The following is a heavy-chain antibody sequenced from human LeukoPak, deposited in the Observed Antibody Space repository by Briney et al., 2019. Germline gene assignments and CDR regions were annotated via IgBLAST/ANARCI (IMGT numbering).Heavy chain of an antibody. CDR1: GYTFSGYY. V-gene: IGHV1-2*02. Sequence: ASVKVSCKASGYTFSGYYMHWVRQAPGQGLEWMGWINPNSGGTNYAQKFQGRVTMTRDTSISTAYMELSRLRSDDTAVYYCARIPDYDILTGYSLYGMDVWGQGTTVTVSS. CDR2: INPNSGGT. J-gene: IGHJ6*02. D-gene: IGHD3-9*01. CDR3: ARIPDYDILTGYSLYGMDV.